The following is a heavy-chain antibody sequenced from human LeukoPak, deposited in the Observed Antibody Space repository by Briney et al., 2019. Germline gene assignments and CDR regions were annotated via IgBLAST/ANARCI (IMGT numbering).Heavy chain of an antibody. CDR2: MQSNGNS. Sequence: SETLSLTCTVSGYSISTYHLNWIRKPPGKGLEFIGYMQSNGNSKYNPSLGNRVTTIINKSNNQIPLILISITTADNAAFYCARDKQHSYGRYFDHWGQGALVTVYS. D-gene: IGHD3-16*01. CDR1: GYSISTYH. V-gene: IGHV4-59*01. CDR3: ARDKQHSYGRYFDH. J-gene: IGHJ4*02.